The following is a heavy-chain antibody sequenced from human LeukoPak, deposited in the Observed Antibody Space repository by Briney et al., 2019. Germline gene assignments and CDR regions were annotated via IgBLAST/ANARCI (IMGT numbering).Heavy chain of an antibody. J-gene: IGHJ4*02. CDR3: ARGPRVRYDFWSGYWY. CDR1: GGSFSGYY. V-gene: IGHV4-34*01. Sequence: PSETLSLTCAVYGGSFSGYYWSWIRQPPGKGLEWMGEINHSGSTNYNPSLKSRVTISVDTSKNQFSLKLSSVTAADTAVYYCARGPRVRYDFWSGYWYWGQGTLVTVSS. CDR2: INHSGST. D-gene: IGHD3-3*01.